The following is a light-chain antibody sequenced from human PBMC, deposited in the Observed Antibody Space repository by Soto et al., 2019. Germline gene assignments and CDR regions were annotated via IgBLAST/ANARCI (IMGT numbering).Light chain of an antibody. Sequence: QAVVTQEPSLTVSPGGTVTLTCASSTGAVTSGYFPNWFQQKPGQAPRPLIYSTSNKHSWTPARFSGSLLGGKAALTLSGVQPEDEADYYCLLYYGGAQPWVFGGGPKLTVL. CDR2: STS. CDR3: LLYYGGAQPWV. V-gene: IGLV7-43*01. J-gene: IGLJ3*02. CDR1: TGAVTSGYF.